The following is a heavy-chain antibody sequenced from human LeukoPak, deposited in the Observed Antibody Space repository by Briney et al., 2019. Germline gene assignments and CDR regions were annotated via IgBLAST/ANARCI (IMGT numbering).Heavy chain of an antibody. CDR1: GFTFSSCS. J-gene: IGHJ4*02. CDR2: ISSSSTYI. Sequence: KPGGSLRLSCAASGFTFSSCSMNWVRQAPGKGLEWVSSISSSSTYIYYADSVEGRFTISRDNAKNSLYLQMNSLRAEDTAVYYCARDLAVAGKYWGQGTLVTVSS. CDR3: ARDLAVAGKY. V-gene: IGHV3-21*01. D-gene: IGHD6-19*01.